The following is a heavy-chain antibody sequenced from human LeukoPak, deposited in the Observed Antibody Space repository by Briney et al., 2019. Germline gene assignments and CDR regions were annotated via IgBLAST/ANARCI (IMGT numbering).Heavy chain of an antibody. V-gene: IGHV3-30*02. J-gene: IGHJ6*03. Sequence: GGSLRLSCAASGLTFSTYGMHWVRQAPGKGLEWVAFIRYDGSNKYYADSVEGRFTVSRGNSKNTLYLQVNSLRAEDTAVYYCAKDSDCTSNICYDYYYYYMDVWGKGTTVTVSS. CDR1: GLTFSTYG. CDR2: IRYDGSNK. D-gene: IGHD2-2*01. CDR3: AKDSDCTSNICYDYYYYYMDV.